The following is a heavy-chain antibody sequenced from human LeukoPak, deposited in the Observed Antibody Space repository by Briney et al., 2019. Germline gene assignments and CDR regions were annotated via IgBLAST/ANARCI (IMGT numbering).Heavy chain of an antibody. CDR1: GGSISSRDYY. CDR3: ARPYDIKNWFDP. CDR2: IYYSGIM. Sequence: PSETLSLTCTVSGGSISSRDYYWAWVRQPPGKGLEWIGSIYYSGIMYYNPPLKSRVTISVDTSKHQFSLKLSSVTAADTAVYYCARPYDIKNWFDPWGQGTLVTVSS. D-gene: IGHD3-9*01. J-gene: IGHJ5*02. V-gene: IGHV4-39*01.